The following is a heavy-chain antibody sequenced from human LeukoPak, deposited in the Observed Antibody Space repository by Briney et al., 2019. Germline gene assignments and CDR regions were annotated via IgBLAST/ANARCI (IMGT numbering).Heavy chain of an antibody. CDR2: IYYSGST. J-gene: IGHJ4*02. CDR3: ARGRIVGATDYFDY. V-gene: IGHV4-39*07. Sequence: PSETLSLTCTVSGGSISSSSYYWGWIRQPPGKGLEWIGSIYYSGSTYYNPSLKSRVTISVDTSKNQFSLKLSSVTAADTAVYYCARGRIVGATDYFDYWGQGTLVTVSS. D-gene: IGHD1-26*01. CDR1: GGSISSSSYY.